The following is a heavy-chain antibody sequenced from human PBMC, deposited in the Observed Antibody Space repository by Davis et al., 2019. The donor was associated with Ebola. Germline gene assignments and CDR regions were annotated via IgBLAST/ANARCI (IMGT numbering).Heavy chain of an antibody. D-gene: IGHD5-12*01. J-gene: IGHJ6*02. CDR2: INSDGSST. Sequence: HTGGSLRLSCAASGFTFSSYWMHWVRQAPGKGLVRVSRINSDGSSTSYADSVKGRFTISRDNSKNTLYLQMSSLRAEDTAVYYCVKTLRPRSWYYYYYGMDVWGQGTTVTVSS. CDR3: VKTLRPRSWYYYYYGMDV. V-gene: IGHV3-74*01. CDR1: GFTFSSYW.